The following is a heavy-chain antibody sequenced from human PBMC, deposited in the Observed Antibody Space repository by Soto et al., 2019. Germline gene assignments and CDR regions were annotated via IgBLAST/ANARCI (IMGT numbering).Heavy chain of an antibody. D-gene: IGHD1-1*01. CDR3: ARGGVSTRTLDY. Sequence: PGESLKISCKGSGYNFAGYWIAWVRQMPGKGLELMGIIYPSDSDTRYRPSFQGQVTISADKSISSAYLQWSSLRASDTAMYYCARGGVSTRTLDYWGKRSPVTVSS. J-gene: IGHJ4*02. V-gene: IGHV5-51*01. CDR1: GYNFAGYW. CDR2: IYPSDSDT.